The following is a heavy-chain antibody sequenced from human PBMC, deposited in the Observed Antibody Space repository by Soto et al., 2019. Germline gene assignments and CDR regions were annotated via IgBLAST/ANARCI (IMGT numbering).Heavy chain of an antibody. CDR1: GFTFSSYA. V-gene: IGHV3-23*01. CDR3: AKRTVGWYFDL. J-gene: IGHJ2*01. CDR2: ISGSGGST. Sequence: EVQLLESGGGLVQPGGSLRLSCAASGFTFSSYAMNWVRQAPGKGLEWVSVISGSGGSTYYADSVKGRFTISRDNSKNTRYLQMYSLRAEDTAVYYCAKRTVGWYFDLWGRGTLVTVSS. D-gene: IGHD4-17*01.